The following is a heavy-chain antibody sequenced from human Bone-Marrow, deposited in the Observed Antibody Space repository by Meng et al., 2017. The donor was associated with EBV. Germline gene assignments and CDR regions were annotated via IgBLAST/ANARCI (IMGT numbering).Heavy chain of an antibody. D-gene: IGHD2-15*01. J-gene: IGHJ4*02. CDR2: IYSSGSS. Sequence: ESGQELMQPAKTLSTTCTDTVGSIGMYCWSWIRRQPWKGLEWIAYIYSSGSSHYNPSLKSSVTISVDTSKNQLSLKLSSVTAADTAVYYCAREKGGGAQDYWGQGTLVTVSS. CDR1: VGSIGMYC. V-gene: IGHV4-59*01. CDR3: AREKGGGAQDY.